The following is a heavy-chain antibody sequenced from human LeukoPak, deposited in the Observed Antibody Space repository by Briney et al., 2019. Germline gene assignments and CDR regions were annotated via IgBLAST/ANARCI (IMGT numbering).Heavy chain of an antibody. J-gene: IGHJ4*02. CDR3: AKDVTRAATGQNY. Sequence: GGSLRLSCAASGFTFSSYGMHWVRQAPGKGLEWVAVISYDGSNKYYADSVKGQFTISSDNSKNTLYLQMNSLRAEDTAVYYCAKDVTRAATGQNYWGQGTLVTVSS. CDR2: ISYDGSNK. CDR1: GFTFSSYG. D-gene: IGHD6-13*01. V-gene: IGHV3-30*18.